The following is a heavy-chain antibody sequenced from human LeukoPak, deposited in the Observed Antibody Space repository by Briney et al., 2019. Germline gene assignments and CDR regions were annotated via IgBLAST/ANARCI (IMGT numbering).Heavy chain of an antibody. CDR2: IYTSGST. CDR3: SGGYSGYDSGYYYYMDV. Sequence: PSETLSLTCTVSGGSISSGSYYWSWIRQPAGKGLEWIGRIYTSGSTNYNPSLKSRVTISVDTSKNQFSLKLSSVTAADTAVYYCSGGYSGYDSGYYYYMDVWGKGTTVTISS. D-gene: IGHD5-12*01. V-gene: IGHV4-61*02. CDR1: GGSISSGSYY. J-gene: IGHJ6*03.